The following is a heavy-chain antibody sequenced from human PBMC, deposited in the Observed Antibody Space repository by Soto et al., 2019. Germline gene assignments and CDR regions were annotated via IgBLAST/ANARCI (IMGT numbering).Heavy chain of an antibody. CDR2: INPSGGST. CDR1: GYTFTSYY. Sequence: QVQLVQSGAEVKKPGASVKVSCKASGYTFTSYYLHWVRQAPGQGLEWMGIINPSGGSTSYAQKFQGRVTMTRDTFTSTVYMELSSLRSEDTAVYYCAREGGERDGYPFDYWGQGTLVTVSA. D-gene: IGHD5-12*01. V-gene: IGHV1-46*01. J-gene: IGHJ4*02. CDR3: AREGGERDGYPFDY.